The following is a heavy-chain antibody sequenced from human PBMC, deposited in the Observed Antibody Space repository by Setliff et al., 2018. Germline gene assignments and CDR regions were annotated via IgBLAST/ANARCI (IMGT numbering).Heavy chain of an antibody. Sequence: HGESLKISCKGSGYSFTTYWIGWVRQMPGKGLELMGIIYPGDSDTRYSPSFRGQVTISADKSISSAYLQWSSLKASDTAIYYCARRAVTAEYFQHWGHGTLVTVSS. D-gene: IGHD4-17*01. V-gene: IGHV5-51*01. CDR1: GYSFTTYW. CDR3: ARRAVTAEYFQH. CDR2: IYPGDSDT. J-gene: IGHJ1*01.